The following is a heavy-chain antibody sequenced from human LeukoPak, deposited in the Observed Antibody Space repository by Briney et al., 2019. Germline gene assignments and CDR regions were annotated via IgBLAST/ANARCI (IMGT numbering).Heavy chain of an antibody. D-gene: IGHD3-22*01. J-gene: IGHJ4*02. Sequence: ASVKVSCKASGYTFTSYGISWVRQAPGQGLEWMGWISAYNGNTNYAQKLQGRVTTTTDTSTSTAYMELRSLRSDDTAVYYCARDGYYYDSSGYPVDYWGQGTLVTVSS. CDR1: GYTFTSYG. CDR2: ISAYNGNT. V-gene: IGHV1-18*01. CDR3: ARDGYYYDSSGYPVDY.